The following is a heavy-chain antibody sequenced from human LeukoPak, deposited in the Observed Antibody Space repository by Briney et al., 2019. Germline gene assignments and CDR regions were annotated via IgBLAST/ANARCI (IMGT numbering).Heavy chain of an antibody. CDR1: GGSISSSSYY. CDR2: IYYSGST. V-gene: IGHV4-39*07. J-gene: IGHJ4*02. Sequence: SEILSLTCTVSGGSISSSSYYWGWIRQPPGKGLEWIGSIYYSGSTYYNPSLKSRVTISVDTSKNQFSLKLSSVTAADTAVYYCAREPPNFDYWGQGTLVTVSS. CDR3: AREPPNFDY.